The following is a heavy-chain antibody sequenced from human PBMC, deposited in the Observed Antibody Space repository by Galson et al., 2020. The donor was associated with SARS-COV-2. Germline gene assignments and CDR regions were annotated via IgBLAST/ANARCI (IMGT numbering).Heavy chain of an antibody. J-gene: IGHJ4*02. Sequence: SETLSLTCTVSGGSIISSSHYWVWIRQPPGKGLEWVGTINFRGSTFYNPSLNSRVTISVDTSKNQFSLTLSSVTAADTAVYFCAWRDSSGYYQHIDYWDYWGQGALVTVSS. V-gene: IGHV4-39*01. D-gene: IGHD3-22*01. CDR3: AWRDSSGYYQHIDYWDY. CDR2: INFRGST. CDR1: GGSIISSSHY.